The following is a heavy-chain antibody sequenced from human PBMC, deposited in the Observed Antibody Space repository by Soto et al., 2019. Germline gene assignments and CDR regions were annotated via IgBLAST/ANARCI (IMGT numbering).Heavy chain of an antibody. CDR3: TTEGITMALYFDY. CDR2: IKSKGDGGTT. CDR1: GFTFNNAW. Sequence: EVQLVESGGGLVKPGGSLRLSCAASGFTFNNAWMSWVRQAPGKGLGWVGRIKSKGDGGTTHYAAPVKGRFTISRDASKNMLYLQMNSLKTEDTAVYYCTTEGITMALYFDYWGQGTLVTVSS. D-gene: IGHD3-10*01. J-gene: IGHJ4*02. V-gene: IGHV3-15*01.